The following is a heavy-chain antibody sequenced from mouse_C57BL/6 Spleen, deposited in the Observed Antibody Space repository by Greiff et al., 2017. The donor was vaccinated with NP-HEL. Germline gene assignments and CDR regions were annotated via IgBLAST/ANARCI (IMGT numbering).Heavy chain of an antibody. Sequence: QVQLQQSGAELARPGASVKLSCKASGYTFTSYGISWVKQRTGQGLEWIGAIYPRSGNTYYNEKFKGKATLTADKSSSTAYMELRSLTSEDSAVYFCARGDYDYGYFDYWGQGTTLTVSS. CDR2: IYPRSGNT. CDR3: ARGDYDYGYFDY. J-gene: IGHJ2*01. CDR1: GYTFTSYG. D-gene: IGHD2-4*01. V-gene: IGHV1-81*01.